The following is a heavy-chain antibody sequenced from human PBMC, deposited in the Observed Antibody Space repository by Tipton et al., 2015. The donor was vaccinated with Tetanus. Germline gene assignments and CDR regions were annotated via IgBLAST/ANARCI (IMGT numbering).Heavy chain of an antibody. D-gene: IGHD2-15*01. CDR2: IIPIFGTA. V-gene: IGHV1-69*01. CDR3: ARGLVDCSGGSCAHYYYYYGMDV. CDR1: GGTFSSYA. Sequence: QMQLVQSGAEVKKPGSSVKVSCKASGGTFSSYAISWVRQAPGQGLEWMGGIIPIFGTANYAQKFQGRVTITADESTSTAYMELSSLRSEDTAVYYCARGLVDCSGGSCAHYYYYYGMDVWGQGTTVTVSS. J-gene: IGHJ6*02.